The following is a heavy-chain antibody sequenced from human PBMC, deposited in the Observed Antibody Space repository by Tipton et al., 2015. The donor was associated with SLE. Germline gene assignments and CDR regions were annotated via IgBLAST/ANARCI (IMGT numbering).Heavy chain of an antibody. V-gene: IGHV4-34*01. CDR3: ARDKYYDSSGGFDY. CDR2: INHSGST. Sequence: KPSETLSLTCAVYGGSFSGYYWSWIRQPPGKGLEWIGEINHSGSTNYNPSLKSRVTISVDTSKNQFSLKLSSVTAADTAVYYCARDKYYDSSGGFDYWGQGTLVTVSS. J-gene: IGHJ4*02. D-gene: IGHD3-22*01. CDR1: GGSFSGYY.